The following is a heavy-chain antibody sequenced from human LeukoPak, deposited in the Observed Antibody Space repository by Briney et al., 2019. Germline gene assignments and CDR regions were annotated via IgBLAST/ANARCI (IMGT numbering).Heavy chain of an antibody. D-gene: IGHD3-10*01. CDR2: IKQDGSEK. J-gene: IGHJ4*02. Sequence: PGGSLRLSCAASGFTFSSYWMSWVGQAPGKGLGGGANIKQDGSEKYYVDSVKGRFTISRDNAKNSLYLQMNSLRAEDTAVYYCASDREYYYGSGSFDYWGQGALVTVSS. V-gene: IGHV3-7*04. CDR3: ASDREYYYGSGSFDY. CDR1: GFTFSSYW.